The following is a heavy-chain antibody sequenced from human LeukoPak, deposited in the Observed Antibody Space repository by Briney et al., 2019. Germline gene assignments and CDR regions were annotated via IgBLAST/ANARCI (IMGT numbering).Heavy chain of an antibody. D-gene: IGHD1-26*01. CDR2: IRYDGSNK. Sequence: GGSLRLSCAASGFTFSSYGMHWVRQAPGKGLEWVAFIRYDGSNKYYADSVKGRFTISRDNSKNTLYLQMNSLRAEDTAVYYCASGGLSIVGATAWGQGTLVTVSS. J-gene: IGHJ4*02. CDR1: GFTFSSYG. CDR3: ASGGLSIVGATA. V-gene: IGHV3-30*02.